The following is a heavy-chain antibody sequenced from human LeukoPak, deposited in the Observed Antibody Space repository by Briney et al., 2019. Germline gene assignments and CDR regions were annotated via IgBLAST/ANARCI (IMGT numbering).Heavy chain of an antibody. V-gene: IGHV3-9*03. CDR3: AREFCTNGVCYKRFDY. Sequence: PGGSLRLSCAASGFTFDDYAMHWVRQAPGKGLEWVSGISWNSGSIGYADSVKGRFSISRDNSKNTLYLQMGSLRPEDMAVYYCAREFCTNGVCYKRFDYWGQGTLVTVSS. J-gene: IGHJ4*02. CDR2: ISWNSGSI. D-gene: IGHD2-8*01. CDR1: GFTFDDYA.